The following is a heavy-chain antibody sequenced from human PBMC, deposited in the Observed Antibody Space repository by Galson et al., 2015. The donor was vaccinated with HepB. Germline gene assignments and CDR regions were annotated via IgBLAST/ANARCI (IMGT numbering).Heavy chain of an antibody. CDR3: ARAIRYFDWLSTNLSPTSYYYYMDV. Sequence: SVKVSCKASGYTFTSYDINWVRQATGQGLEWMGWMNPNSGNTGYAQKFQGRVTMTRNTSISTAYMELSSLRSEDTAVYYCARAIRYFDWLSTNLSPTSYYYYMDVWGKGTTVTVSS. CDR1: GYTFTSYD. V-gene: IGHV1-8*01. J-gene: IGHJ6*03. D-gene: IGHD3-9*01. CDR2: MNPNSGNT.